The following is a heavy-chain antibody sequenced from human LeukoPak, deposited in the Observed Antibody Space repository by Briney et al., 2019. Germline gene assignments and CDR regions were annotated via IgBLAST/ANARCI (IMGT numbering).Heavy chain of an antibody. CDR3: ARTQTYYDFWSGPSDPCFDY. V-gene: IGHV3-7*01. J-gene: IGHJ4*02. CDR2: IKQDGSEK. CDR1: GFTFSSYW. Sequence: GGSLRLSCAASGFTFSSYWMSWVRQAPGKGLEWVANIKQDGSEKYYVDSVKGRFTISRDNAKNSLYLQMNSLRAEDTAVYYCARTQTYYDFWSGPSDPCFDYWGQGTLVTVSS. D-gene: IGHD3-3*01.